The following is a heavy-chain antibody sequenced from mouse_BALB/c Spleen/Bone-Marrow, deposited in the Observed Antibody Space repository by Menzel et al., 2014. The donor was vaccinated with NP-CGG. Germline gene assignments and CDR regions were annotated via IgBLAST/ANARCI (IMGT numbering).Heavy chain of an antibody. CDR2: IDPSDSYI. CDR3: AXXGYRDY. Sequence: QVQLQQSGAEFAKPGASVRLSCKASGYTFTRFYIHWVKQRPGQDLEWIGEIDPSDSYINCNQKFKGKATLTVDKSSSTAYMQLSSLTSEDSALYYCAXXGYRDYWGQGTTLTVSS. D-gene: IGHD3-1*01. V-gene: IGHV1-69*02. J-gene: IGHJ2*01. CDR1: GYTFTRFY.